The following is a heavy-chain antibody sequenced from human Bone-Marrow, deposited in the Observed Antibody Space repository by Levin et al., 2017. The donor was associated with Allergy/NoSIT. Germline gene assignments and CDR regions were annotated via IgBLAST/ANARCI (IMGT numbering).Heavy chain of an antibody. CDR3: AREGEGAGFDP. J-gene: IGHJ5*02. V-gene: IGHV3-30-3*01. D-gene: IGHD1-26*01. Sequence: LSLTCAASGFTFRSYAMHWVRQAPGKGLEWVAVISYDGSNKYYADSVKGRFTISRDNSKNTLYLQMNSLRAEDTAVYYCAREGEGAGFDPWGQGTLVTVSS. CDR1: GFTFRSYA. CDR2: ISYDGSNK.